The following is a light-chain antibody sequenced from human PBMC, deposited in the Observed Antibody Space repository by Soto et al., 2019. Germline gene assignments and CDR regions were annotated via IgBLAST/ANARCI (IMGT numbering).Light chain of an antibody. V-gene: IGKV1-6*01. Sequence: AIQMTQSPSSLSASVGDRVTITCRASQGIRNDLGWYQQKPGKAPQLLIYAASSLQSGVPSRFSGSGSGTDFTLTISCLQSEDFATYYCQQYYSYPLTFGGGTKVDIK. J-gene: IGKJ4*01. CDR3: QQYYSYPLT. CDR1: QGIRND. CDR2: AAS.